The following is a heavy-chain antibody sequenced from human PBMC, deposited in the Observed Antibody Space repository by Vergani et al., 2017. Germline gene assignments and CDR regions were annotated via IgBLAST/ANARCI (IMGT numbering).Heavy chain of an antibody. CDR1: GFPFSEYY. D-gene: IGHD6-19*01. Sequence: VQLVESGGGLVQPGGSLRLSCAASGFPFSEYYMSWIRQAPGKGLEWVSYISTSGSTRYYADSVKGRFTISRDNAKNSLYLQMNSLRAEDTAVYYCARDGTGYSSGYYIYDYWGQGTLVTVSS. J-gene: IGHJ4*02. V-gene: IGHV3-11*04. CDR3: ARDGTGYSSGYYIYDY. CDR2: ISTSGSTR.